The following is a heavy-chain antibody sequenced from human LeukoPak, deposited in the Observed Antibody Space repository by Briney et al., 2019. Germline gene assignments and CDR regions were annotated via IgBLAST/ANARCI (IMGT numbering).Heavy chain of an antibody. V-gene: IGHV1-3*01. D-gene: IGHD1-26*01. CDR2: INADNGNT. CDR3: ARSIVGAFDY. J-gene: IGHJ4*02. Sequence: ASVKVSCKASGYTFTNCAIHWVRQAPGQRLEWMGWINADNGNTKYSQKFQGRVTITRDTSASTAYMELSSLRSEDTAVYYCARSIVGAFDYWGQGTLVTVSS. CDR1: GYTFTNCA.